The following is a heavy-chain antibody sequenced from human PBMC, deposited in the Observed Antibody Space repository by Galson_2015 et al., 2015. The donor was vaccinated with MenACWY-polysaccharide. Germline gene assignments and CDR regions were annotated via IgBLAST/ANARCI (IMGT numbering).Heavy chain of an antibody. J-gene: IGHJ4*02. CDR2: ITPNRGGT. D-gene: IGHD6-6*01. V-gene: IGHV1-2*02. Sequence: SVKVSCKASGYTFTGYYMHWVRQAPGQGLEWMGWITPNRGGTNYAQKFQGRVTMTRDKSISTAYMELSRLRSDDTAVYYCARDLVGCGSSPRGVGYWGQGTLVTVSS. CDR1: GYTFTGYY. CDR3: ARDLVGCGSSPRGVGY.